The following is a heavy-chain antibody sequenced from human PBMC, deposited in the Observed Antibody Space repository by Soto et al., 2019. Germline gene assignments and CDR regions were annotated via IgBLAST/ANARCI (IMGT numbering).Heavy chain of an antibody. CDR1: GGSISSGGYY. J-gene: IGHJ6*02. CDR3: ARDKSTYGMDV. Sequence: LALTCTVSGGSISSGGYYWSWIRQHPGKGLEWIGYIYYSGSTYYNPSLKSRVTISVDTSKNQFSLKLSSVTAADTAVYYCARDKSTYGMDVWGQGTTVTVSS. V-gene: IGHV4-31*03. CDR2: IYYSGST.